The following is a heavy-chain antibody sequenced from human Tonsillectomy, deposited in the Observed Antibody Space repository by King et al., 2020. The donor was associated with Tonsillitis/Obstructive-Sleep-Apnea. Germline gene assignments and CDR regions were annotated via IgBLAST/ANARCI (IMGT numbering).Heavy chain of an antibody. CDR3: ARDHEAIFGVVTAYYMDV. J-gene: IGHJ6*03. V-gene: IGHV3-11*05. CDR2: ISRSSSYT. D-gene: IGHD3-3*01. Sequence: VQLVESGGGLVKPGGSLRLSCAASGFTFSDYYMSWIRQAPGKGLEWVSYISRSSSYTNYADSVKGRFTISRDNAKNSLYLQMNSLRAEDTAVYYCARDHEAIFGVVTAYYMDVWGKGTTVTVSS. CDR1: GFTFSDYY.